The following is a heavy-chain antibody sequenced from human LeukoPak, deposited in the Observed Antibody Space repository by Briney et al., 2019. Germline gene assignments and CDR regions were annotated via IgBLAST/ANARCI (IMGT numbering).Heavy chain of an antibody. J-gene: IGHJ4*02. Sequence: SETLTLTCTVSGFTFSSYYRSWIRQPPGKGLEWVGYIYYSGSTNYNPSLKSRVTISVDTSKNQFSLKLSSVTAADTAVYYCARGDCSGGSCYHGYWGQGTLVTVSS. CDR1: GFTFSSYY. V-gene: IGHV4-59*01. D-gene: IGHD2-15*01. CDR3: ARGDCSGGSCYHGY. CDR2: IYYSGST.